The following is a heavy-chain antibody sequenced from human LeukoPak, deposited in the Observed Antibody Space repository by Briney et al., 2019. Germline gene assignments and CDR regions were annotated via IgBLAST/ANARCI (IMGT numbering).Heavy chain of an antibody. J-gene: IGHJ2*01. D-gene: IGHD6-19*01. V-gene: IGHV1-2*02. Sequence: ASVKVSCKASGYTFTGYYMHWVRQAPGQGLEWMGWINPNSGGTNYAQKFQGRVTMTRDTSISTAYMELSRLRSDDTAVYYCAKSIAVAGGYFDLWGRGTLVTVSS. CDR3: AKSIAVAGGYFDL. CDR2: INPNSGGT. CDR1: GYTFTGYY.